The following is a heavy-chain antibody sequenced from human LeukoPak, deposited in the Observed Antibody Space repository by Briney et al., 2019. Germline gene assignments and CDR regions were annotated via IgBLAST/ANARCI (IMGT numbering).Heavy chain of an antibody. Sequence: GGSLRLSCAASGFTFSGYRMHWVRQPPGKGLVWVSRIYSDGGTTTYADSVKGRFTISRDNAKNRLYLQMNSLRAEDTAVYCCTRDWSSRSYHHVDYWGQGTLVTVAS. CDR2: IYSDGGTT. V-gene: IGHV3-74*01. CDR1: GFTFSGYR. CDR3: TRDWSSRSYHHVDY. D-gene: IGHD1-26*01. J-gene: IGHJ4*02.